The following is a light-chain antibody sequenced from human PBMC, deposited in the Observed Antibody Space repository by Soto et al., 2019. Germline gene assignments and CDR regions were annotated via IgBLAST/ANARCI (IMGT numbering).Light chain of an antibody. CDR3: QQYNNWPYT. V-gene: IGKV3-15*01. CDR1: QSVSSN. J-gene: IGKJ2*01. CDR2: GAS. Sequence: EIVMTQSPATLSVSPGERATLSCRASQSVSSNLAWYQQKPGQAPRLLIYGASTRATGIPARFSGSGSGTDFTLTISSLQSEDFAVSYYQQYNNWPYTFGQGTKLEIK.